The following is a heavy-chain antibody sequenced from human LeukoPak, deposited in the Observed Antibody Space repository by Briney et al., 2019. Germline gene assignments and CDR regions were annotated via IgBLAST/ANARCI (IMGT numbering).Heavy chain of an antibody. J-gene: IGHJ4*02. Sequence: SETLSLTCAVSGVSISRSNWWSWVRQTPGKGLEWLGEIYHSGSTNYNPSLKSRVTMSVDQSKNQFSLKLSSATAADTAVYYCASKDYNYLAFDFWGQGTLVTVSS. CDR1: GVSISRSNW. D-gene: IGHD5-24*01. CDR2: IYHSGST. V-gene: IGHV4-4*02. CDR3: ASKDYNYLAFDF.